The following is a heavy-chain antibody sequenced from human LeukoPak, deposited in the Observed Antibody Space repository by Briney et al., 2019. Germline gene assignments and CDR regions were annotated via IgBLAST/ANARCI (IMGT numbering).Heavy chain of an antibody. V-gene: IGHV3-7*01. CDR2: IKQDGSER. J-gene: IGHJ4*02. D-gene: IGHD3-22*01. CDR3: ARDWGAYYRFFDY. Sequence: GGSLRLSCAASGFSMSAYWMSWVRQAPGKGLEWVGNIKQDGSERNYVDSVKGRFTISRDNAKKSLYLQMNSLRAEDTAVYYCARDWGAYYRFFDYWGQGTLVTVSS. CDR1: GFSMSAYW.